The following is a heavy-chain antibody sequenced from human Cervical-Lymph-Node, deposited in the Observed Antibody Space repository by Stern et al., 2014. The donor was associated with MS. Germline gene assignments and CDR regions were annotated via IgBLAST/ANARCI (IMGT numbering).Heavy chain of an antibody. V-gene: IGHV3-30*01. D-gene: IGHD4-17*01. CDR3: ARRYGYFDY. Sequence: VQLVQSGGSVVQPGMSLRLSCAASGFTFSTYTMHWVRQAPGKGLEWVAVISYDGSNKYYADSVKGRFTISRDNSENTLYLQMNSLRAEDTAVYYCARRYGYFDYWGQGTLVTVSS. CDR2: ISYDGSNK. CDR1: GFTFSTYT. J-gene: IGHJ4*02.